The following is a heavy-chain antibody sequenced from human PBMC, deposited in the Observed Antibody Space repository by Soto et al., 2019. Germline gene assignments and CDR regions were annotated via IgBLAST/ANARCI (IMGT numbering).Heavy chain of an antibody. CDR3: ARDLSYGRLYYYGMDV. D-gene: IGHD5-18*01. V-gene: IGHV3-30-3*01. Sequence: SLRLSCAASGFTFSSYAMHWVRQAPGKGLEWVAVISYDGSNKYYADSVKGRFTISRDNSKNTLYLQMNSLRAEDTAVYYCARDLSYGRLYYYGMDVWGQGTTVTVSS. CDR2: ISYDGSNK. J-gene: IGHJ6*02. CDR1: GFTFSSYA.